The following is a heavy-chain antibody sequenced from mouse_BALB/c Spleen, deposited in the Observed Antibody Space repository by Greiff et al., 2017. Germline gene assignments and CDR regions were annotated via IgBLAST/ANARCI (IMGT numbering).Heavy chain of an antibody. CDR1: GYAFSSSW. CDR2: IYPGDGDT. V-gene: IGHV1-82*01. Sequence: QVQLQQSGPELVKPGASVKISCKASGYAFSSSWMNWVKQRPGQGLEWIGRIYPGDGDTNYNGKFKGKATLTADKSSSTAYMQLSSLTSVDSAVYFCARAIYYYGSSLYAMDYWGQGTSVTVSS. J-gene: IGHJ4*01. CDR3: ARAIYYYGSSLYAMDY. D-gene: IGHD1-1*01.